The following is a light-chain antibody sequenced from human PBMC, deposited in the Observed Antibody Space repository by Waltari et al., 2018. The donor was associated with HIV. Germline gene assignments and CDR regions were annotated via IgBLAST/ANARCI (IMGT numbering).Light chain of an antibody. V-gene: IGLV3-25*03. CDR1: SLSRQY. J-gene: IGLJ2*01. CDR2: KDT. CDR3: QATDSAGTHVL. Sequence: YGLTQPPSASVSPGQTATIACSGDSLSRQYSAWYHQKAGQAPTLVIYKDTLRSSEIPWRCAGSTSGTTVTLTISGVQAEDEADYFCQATDSAGTHVLFGGGTRLNVL.